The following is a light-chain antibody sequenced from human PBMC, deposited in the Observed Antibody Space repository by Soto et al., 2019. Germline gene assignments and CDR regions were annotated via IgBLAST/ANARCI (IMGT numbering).Light chain of an antibody. CDR3: SSYAGSNNFV. V-gene: IGLV2-8*01. CDR2: EVS. CDR1: SSDVGSYNL. Sequence: QSALTQPASVSGSPGQSITISCTGTSSDVGSYNLVSWYQQHPGKAPKLMIYEVSRRPSGVPERFSGSKSGNTASLTVSGLQADDEAHYYCSSYAGSNNFVFGTGTKVTVL. J-gene: IGLJ1*01.